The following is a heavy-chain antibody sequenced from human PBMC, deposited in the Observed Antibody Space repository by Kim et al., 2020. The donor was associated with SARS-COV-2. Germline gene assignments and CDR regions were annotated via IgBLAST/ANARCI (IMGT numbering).Heavy chain of an antibody. CDR3: ARGHYEYSISSLGDY. D-gene: IGHD3-3*01. V-gene: IGHV5-51*01. Sequence: GESLKISCKGSGYSFISFWIGWVRQMPGKGLEWMGIIYPADSDTKYSPSFQGQVTISVDKSISTAYLQWSSLKASDTAMYYCARGHYEYSISSLGDYWGQGTLVTVSS. CDR1: GYSFISFW. CDR2: IYPADSDT. J-gene: IGHJ4*02.